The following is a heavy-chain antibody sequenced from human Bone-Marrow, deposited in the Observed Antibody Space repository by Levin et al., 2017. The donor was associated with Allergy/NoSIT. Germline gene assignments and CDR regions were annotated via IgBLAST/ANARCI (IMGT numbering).Heavy chain of an antibody. D-gene: IGHD7-27*01. V-gene: IGHV2-5*02. CDR2: IYWDDDR. J-gene: IGHJ4*02. CDR1: GFSLSSSPVG. CDR3: AHRDRAGARSNWERVYLDN. Sequence: ESGPTLVKPTQTLSLTCTFSGFSLSSSPVGVAWIRQPPGKALEWLAIIYWDDDRRYSPSLKSRLNITKDTSKNQVVLTVTNMDPADTATYFCAHRDRAGARSNWERVYLDNWGQGILVTVSS.